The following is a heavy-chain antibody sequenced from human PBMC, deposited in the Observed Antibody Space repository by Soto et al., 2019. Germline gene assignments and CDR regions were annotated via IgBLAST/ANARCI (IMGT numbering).Heavy chain of an antibody. CDR1: GGSFSGYY. J-gene: IGHJ4*02. V-gene: IGHV4-34*01. Sequence: PSETLSLTCAVYGGSFSGYYWTWIRQPPVKGLEWIGEINHSGSTNYNPSLKSRVTISVDTSKNQFSLKLSSVTAADTAVYYCASGYCSGGSCYSYFDYWGQGTLVTVSS. D-gene: IGHD2-15*01. CDR3: ASGYCSGGSCYSYFDY. CDR2: INHSGST.